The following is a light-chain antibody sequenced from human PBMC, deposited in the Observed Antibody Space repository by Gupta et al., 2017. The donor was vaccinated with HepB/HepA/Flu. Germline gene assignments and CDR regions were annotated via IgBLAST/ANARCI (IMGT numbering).Light chain of an antibody. Sequence: EIVLTQSPGTLSLSPGERATLSCRASQSVSSSYLAWYQQKPGQAPRLLIYGASSRATGIPDRFSGSESGTDFTLTIIRLEPEDFAVYYCQQYGSSPLTFGGGTKVEXK. CDR2: GAS. V-gene: IGKV3-20*01. J-gene: IGKJ4*01. CDR3: QQYGSSPLT. CDR1: QSVSSSY.